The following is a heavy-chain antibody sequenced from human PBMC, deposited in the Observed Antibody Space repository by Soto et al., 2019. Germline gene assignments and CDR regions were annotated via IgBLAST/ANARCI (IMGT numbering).Heavy chain of an antibody. CDR2: IIPIFGTA. CDR3: ARVGRVAAFHPSYYGMDV. J-gene: IGHJ6*02. CDR1: GGTFSSYA. D-gene: IGHD6-6*01. Sequence: QVQLVQSGAEVKKPGSSVKVSCKASGGTFSSYAISWVRQAPGQGLEWMGGIIPIFGTANYAQKFQGRVTITADESPSEAYMDLSSLRSEDTAVYYCARVGRVAAFHPSYYGMDVWGQGTTVTVSS. V-gene: IGHV1-69*12.